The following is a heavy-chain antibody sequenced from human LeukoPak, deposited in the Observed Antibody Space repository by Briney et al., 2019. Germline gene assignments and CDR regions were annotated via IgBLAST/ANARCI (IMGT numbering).Heavy chain of an antibody. CDR2: ISNNGGYT. V-gene: IGHV3-23*01. CDR3: AKQLGYCSDGSCYFPY. Sequence: GGSLRLSCAVSGFTFSSSAMSWVRQAPGKGLEWVSAISNNGGYTYYADSVQGRFTISRDNSKSTLCLQMNSLRAEDTAVYYCAKQLGYCSDGSCYFPYWGQGTLVTVSS. D-gene: IGHD2-15*01. CDR1: GFTFSSSA. J-gene: IGHJ4*02.